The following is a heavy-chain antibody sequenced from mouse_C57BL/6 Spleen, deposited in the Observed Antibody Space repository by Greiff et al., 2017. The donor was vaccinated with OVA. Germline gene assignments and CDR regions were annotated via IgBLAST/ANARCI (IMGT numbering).Heavy chain of an antibody. V-gene: IGHV1-55*01. CDR3: ARRGLLLRLYAMDY. Sequence: QVQLQQPGAELVKPGASVKMSCKASGYTFTSYWITWVKQRPGQGLEWIGDIYPGSGSTNYNEKCKSKATLTVDTSSSTAYMQLSSLTSEDSAVYYCARRGLLLRLYAMDYWGQGTSVTVSS. CDR2: IYPGSGST. J-gene: IGHJ4*01. CDR1: GYTFTSYW. D-gene: IGHD1-1*01.